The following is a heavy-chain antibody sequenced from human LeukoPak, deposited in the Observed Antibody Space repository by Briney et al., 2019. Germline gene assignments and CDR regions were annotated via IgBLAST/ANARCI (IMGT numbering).Heavy chain of an antibody. CDR3: AREPPASGYFDY. CDR1: GYAFTSYY. Sequence: ASVKVSCKASGYAFTSYYMHWVRQAPGQGLVWMGIINPSDGGTSYAQKFQGRVTMTRDTSTSTVYMELSSLRSEDTAVYHCAREPPASGYFDYWGQGSLATVSS. J-gene: IGHJ4*02. V-gene: IGHV1-46*01. CDR2: INPSDGGT.